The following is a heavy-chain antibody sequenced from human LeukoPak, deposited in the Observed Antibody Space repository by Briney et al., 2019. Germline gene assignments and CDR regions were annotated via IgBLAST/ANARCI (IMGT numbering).Heavy chain of an antibody. D-gene: IGHD3-10*01. CDR1: GYTLTELS. Sequence: ASVKVSCKVSGYTLTELSMHWVRQAPGKGLEWMGGFDPEDDKTIYSQKFQGRVTMTEDTSTDTAYVDLSSLRFDDTAVYYCAAATGRLGSGSYVFDNWGPGTLVTVSS. CDR3: AAATGRLGSGSYVFDN. V-gene: IGHV1-24*01. J-gene: IGHJ4*02. CDR2: FDPEDDKT.